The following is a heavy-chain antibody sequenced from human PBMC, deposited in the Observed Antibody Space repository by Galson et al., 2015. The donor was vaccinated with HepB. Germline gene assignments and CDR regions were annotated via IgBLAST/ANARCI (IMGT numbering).Heavy chain of an antibody. CDR1: GYTFTRYA. Sequence: SVKVSCKASGYTFTRYAMNWVRQAPGQGLEWMGWINTNTGNPTYAQGFTGRFVLSLDTSVSTAYLQIRSLKAEDTAVYYCATDRGSGSHFFDYWGQGTLVTVSS. V-gene: IGHV7-4-1*02. J-gene: IGHJ4*02. CDR3: ATDRGSGSHFFDY. CDR2: INTNTGNP. D-gene: IGHD3-10*01.